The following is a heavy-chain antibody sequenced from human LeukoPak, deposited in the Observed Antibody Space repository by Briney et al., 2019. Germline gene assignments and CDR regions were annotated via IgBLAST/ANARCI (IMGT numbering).Heavy chain of an antibody. Sequence: PSETLSLTCTVSGGSISSYYWSWIRQPAGKGLEWIGRIYTSGSTNYNPSLKSRVTMSVDTSKNQFSLKLSSVTAADTAVYYCAREKIAAAGTEGWFDPWGQGTLVTASS. CDR1: GGSISSYY. D-gene: IGHD6-13*01. CDR3: AREKIAAAGTEGWFDP. J-gene: IGHJ5*02. V-gene: IGHV4-4*07. CDR2: IYTSGST.